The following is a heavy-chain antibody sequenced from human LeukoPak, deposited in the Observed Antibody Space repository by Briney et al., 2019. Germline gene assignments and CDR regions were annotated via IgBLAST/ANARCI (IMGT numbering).Heavy chain of an antibody. CDR2: ISSSSSYI. V-gene: IGHV3-21*01. CDR3: ARDIRDEYSSSWYGSPFDY. J-gene: IGHJ4*02. D-gene: IGHD6-13*01. CDR1: GFTFSSYS. Sequence: GGSLRLSCAASGFTFSSYSVNWVRQAPGKGLEWVSSISSSSSYIYYADSVKGRFTISRDNAKNSLYLQMNSLRAEDTAVYYCARDIRDEYSSSWYGSPFDYWGQGNVVTVSS.